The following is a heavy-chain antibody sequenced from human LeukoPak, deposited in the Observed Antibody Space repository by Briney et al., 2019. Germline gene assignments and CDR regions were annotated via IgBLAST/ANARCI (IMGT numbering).Heavy chain of an antibody. CDR1: GFTFRNCG. Sequence: PGGSLRLSCAASGFTFRNCGMNWVRQAPGKGLEWVSAFSASGSTYYADSMKGRFTVSRDNSENMLYLQMNSLRAEDTAVYYCAQDLSYIGLDNWGQGTLVTVSS. CDR3: AQDLSYIGLDN. J-gene: IGHJ4*02. CDR2: FSASGST. V-gene: IGHV3-23*01. D-gene: IGHD2-15*01.